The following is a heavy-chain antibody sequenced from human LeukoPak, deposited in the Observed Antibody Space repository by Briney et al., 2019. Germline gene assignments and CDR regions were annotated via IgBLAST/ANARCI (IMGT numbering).Heavy chain of an antibody. J-gene: IGHJ6*03. V-gene: IGHV1-8*02. CDR2: MNPNSGNT. D-gene: IGHD3-10*01. Sequence: GASVKVSCKASGYTFTSYDINWVRQATGQGLEWMGWMNPNSGNTGYAQKFQGRVTMTRNTSISTAYMELSSLRSEDTAVYYCARALRRAMVRGVTYYYMDVWGKGTTVTISS. CDR1: GYTFTSYD. CDR3: ARALRRAMVRGVTYYYMDV.